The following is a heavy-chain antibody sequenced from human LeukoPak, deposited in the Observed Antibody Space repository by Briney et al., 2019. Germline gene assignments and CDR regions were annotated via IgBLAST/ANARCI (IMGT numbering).Heavy chain of an antibody. CDR3: ARTESNGYYSDY. V-gene: IGHV2-70*11. D-gene: IGHD3-22*01. J-gene: IGHJ4*02. CDR2: LVWDDDN. CDR1: GFSLRTGGMC. Sequence: SGPALVKPTQTLTLTCTFSGFSLRTGGMCVSWVRQPPGNALEWLARLVWDDDNYYITSHMPRLTIPKGTSENQVVLTMTNMDPVDTATYYCARTESNGYYSDYWGQGTLVTVSS.